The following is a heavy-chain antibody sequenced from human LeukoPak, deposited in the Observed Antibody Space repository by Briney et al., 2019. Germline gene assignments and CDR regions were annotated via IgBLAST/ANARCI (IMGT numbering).Heavy chain of an antibody. CDR1: GGSFSGYY. D-gene: IGHD3-3*02. CDR3: ARELESRH. Sequence: PSETLSLTCTVYGGSFSGYYWSWIRQTPGKGLEWIGEVNDGGTTSYNPSLKSRVTISVDTSKSHFSLKLNSVTAADAAVYYCARELESRHWGQGTLVTVSS. CDR2: VNDGGTT. J-gene: IGHJ4*02. V-gene: IGHV4-34*01.